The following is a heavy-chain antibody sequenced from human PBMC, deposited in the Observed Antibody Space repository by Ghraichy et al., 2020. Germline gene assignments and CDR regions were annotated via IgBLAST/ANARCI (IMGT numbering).Heavy chain of an antibody. CDR2: ISSSSSYI. CDR3: ASPGVYYYDSSADFDY. J-gene: IGHJ4*02. D-gene: IGHD3-22*01. V-gene: IGHV3-21*01. Sequence: GESLNISCAASGFTFSSYSMNWVRQAPGKGLEWVSSISSSSSYIYYADSVKGRFTISRDNAKNSLYLQMNSLRAEDTAVYYCASPGVYYYDSSADFDYWGQGTLVTVSS. CDR1: GFTFSSYS.